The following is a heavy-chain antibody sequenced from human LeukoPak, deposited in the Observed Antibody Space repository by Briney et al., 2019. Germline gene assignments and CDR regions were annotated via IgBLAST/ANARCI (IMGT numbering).Heavy chain of an antibody. CDR2: ISAYNGNT. D-gene: IGHD2-15*01. CDR1: GYTFTSYG. J-gene: IGHJ4*02. CDR3: ARDEVVAATSPFDY. V-gene: IGHV1-18*01. Sequence: GASVKVSCKASGYTFTSYGISWVRQAPGQGLEWMGWISAYNGNTNYAQKLQGRVTTTTDTSTSTAYMELRSLRSDDTAVYYCARDEVVAATSPFDYWGQGTLVTVSS.